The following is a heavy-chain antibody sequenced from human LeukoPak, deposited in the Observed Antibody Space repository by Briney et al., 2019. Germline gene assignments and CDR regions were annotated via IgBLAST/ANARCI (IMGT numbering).Heavy chain of an antibody. J-gene: IGHJ4*02. CDR3: ARVAGIAAAVPIDY. CDR1: GFTFSSYA. D-gene: IGHD6-13*01. CDR2: ISYDGSNK. V-gene: IGHV3-30*04. Sequence: PGRSLRLSCAASGFTFSSYAMHWVRQAPGKGLEWVAVISYDGSNKYYADSVKGRFTISRDNSKNTLYLQMNSLRAEDTAVYYCARVAGIAAAVPIDYWGQGTLVTVSS.